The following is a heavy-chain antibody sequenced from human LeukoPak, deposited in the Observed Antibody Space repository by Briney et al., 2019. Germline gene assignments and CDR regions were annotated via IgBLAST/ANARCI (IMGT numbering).Heavy chain of an antibody. V-gene: IGHV4-59*01. CDR2: IYYSGST. CDR1: GGSISSYY. CDR3: ARVSLGVGDYYYYYMDV. Sequence: SETLSLTCTVSGGSISSYYWSWIRQPPGKGLEWIGYIYYSGSTNYNPSLKSRVTISVDTSKNQFSLKLSSVTAADPAVYYCARVSLGVGDYYYYYMDVWGKGTTVTVSS. D-gene: IGHD3-3*01. J-gene: IGHJ6*03.